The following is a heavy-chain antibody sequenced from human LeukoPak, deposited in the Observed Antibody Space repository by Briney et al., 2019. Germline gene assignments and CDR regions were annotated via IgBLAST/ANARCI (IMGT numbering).Heavy chain of an antibody. V-gene: IGHV3-7*03. J-gene: IGHJ3*02. CDR1: AFIFSGHW. CDR3: ARARGYGNGALDAFDI. D-gene: IGHD5-18*01. Sequence: GGSLRLSCEGSAFIFSGHWMNWVRQTPGKGLEWVASIKEDGSERQYVDSVKGRFSISRDNTKGSLFLQLNSLRAEDTAVYYCARARGYGNGALDAFDIWGQGTMVTVSS. CDR2: IKEDGSER.